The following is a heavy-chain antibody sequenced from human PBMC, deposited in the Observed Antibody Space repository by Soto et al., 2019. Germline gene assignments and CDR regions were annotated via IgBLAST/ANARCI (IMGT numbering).Heavy chain of an antibody. CDR1: ALTALDHV. Sequence: GSLRIPCPMAALTALDHVIDWVRYAPGNGPEWVSGLCHTGGRTFYLDSVKGRFTISRDQSKNMVYLQMNDLITQATALYSCARGTHLYSGSHEYDDWGRRTLVTSPQ. D-gene: IGHD1-26*01. CDR3: ARGTHLYSGSHEYDD. V-gene: IGHV3-23*01. J-gene: IGHJ4*02. CDR2: LCHTGGRT.